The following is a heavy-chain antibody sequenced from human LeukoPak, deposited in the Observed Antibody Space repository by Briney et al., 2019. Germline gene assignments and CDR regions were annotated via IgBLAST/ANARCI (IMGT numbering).Heavy chain of an antibody. D-gene: IGHD5-24*01. J-gene: IGHJ4*02. CDR3: ARSVLSPVLQDFDY. Sequence: GRSLRLSCAASGFTFSSCGMHWVRQAPGKGLEWVADIWYDGSKTYHADSVKGLFTISRDNSKNTLYLQMNNLRAEDTAVYYCARSVLSPVLQDFDYWGRGTLVTVSS. CDR1: GFTFSSCG. V-gene: IGHV3-33*01. CDR2: IWYDGSKT.